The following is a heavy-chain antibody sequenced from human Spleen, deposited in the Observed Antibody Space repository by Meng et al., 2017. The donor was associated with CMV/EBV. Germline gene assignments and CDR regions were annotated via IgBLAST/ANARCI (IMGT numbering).Heavy chain of an antibody. V-gene: IGHV3-NL1*01. D-gene: IGHD5-12*01. J-gene: IGHJ3*02. CDR3: ARVATITLGDAFDI. CDR2: IYSGGVGT. Sequence: LSLTCAASVFTFSNYWMHWVRQVPGKGLVWVSVIYSGGVGTYYADSVKGRFTISRDNSKNSLYLQMNSLRAEDTAVYYCARVATITLGDAFDIWGQGTMVTVSS. CDR1: VFTFSNYW.